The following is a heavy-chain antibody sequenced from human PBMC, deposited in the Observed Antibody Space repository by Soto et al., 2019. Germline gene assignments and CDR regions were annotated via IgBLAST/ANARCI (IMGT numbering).Heavy chain of an antibody. CDR2: IIPIFGTA. V-gene: IGHV1-69*13. CDR1: GGTFSSYA. Sequence: ASVKVSCKASGGTFSSYAISWVRQAPGQGLEWMGGIIPIFGTANYAQKFQGRVTITADESTSTAYMELSSLRSEDTAVYYCARDRGYDSSGYPTMGGMDVWGQGTTVTVSS. J-gene: IGHJ6*02. CDR3: ARDRGYDSSGYPTMGGMDV. D-gene: IGHD3-22*01.